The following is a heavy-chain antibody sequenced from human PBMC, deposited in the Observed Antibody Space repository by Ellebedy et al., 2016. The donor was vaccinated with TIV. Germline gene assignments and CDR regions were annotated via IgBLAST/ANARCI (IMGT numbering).Heavy chain of an antibody. V-gene: IGHV4-59*08. CDR2: IYYSGST. J-gene: IGHJ5*02. D-gene: IGHD3-3*01. Sequence: MPSETLSLTCTVSGGSISSYYWSWIRQPPGKGLEWIGYIYYSGSTNYNPSLKSRVTISVDTSKNQFSLKLSSVTAADTAVYYCARHRKTFGWFDPWGQGTLVTVSS. CDR1: GGSISSYY. CDR3: ARHRKTFGWFDP.